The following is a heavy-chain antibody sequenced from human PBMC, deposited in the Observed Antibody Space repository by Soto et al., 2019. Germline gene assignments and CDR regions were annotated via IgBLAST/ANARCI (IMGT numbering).Heavy chain of an antibody. J-gene: IGHJ6*02. CDR1: GGSFSGYQ. CDR2: INHSGST. D-gene: IGHD3-16*01. CDR3: ARYGEVTPRRYGMDV. V-gene: IGHV4-34*01. Sequence: PSETLSLTCGVYGGSFSGYQWSWIRQAPGRGLEWIGEINHSGSTNYSPSLKSRVTISIDTSKNQFSLMLSSVTAADTAMYYCARYGEVTPRRYGMDVWGQGTTVTVSS.